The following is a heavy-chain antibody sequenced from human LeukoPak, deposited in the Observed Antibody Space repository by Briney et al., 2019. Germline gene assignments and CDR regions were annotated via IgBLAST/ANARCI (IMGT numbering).Heavy chain of an antibody. CDR1: GFTFGDYA. J-gene: IGHJ6*02. CDR2: IGSKVYGGTT. D-gene: IGHD2-15*01. V-gene: IGHV3-49*04. CDR3: TRGGDCSGDSCHSLPQYGMDV. Sequence: GGSLRLSCTASGFTFGDYAMSWVRQAPGKGLERVGFIGSKVYGGTTEYAASVNGRFTTSRDDSKSIAHLQMNSLKTEDTAVYYCTRGGDCSGDSCHSLPQYGMDVWGQGTTVTVSS.